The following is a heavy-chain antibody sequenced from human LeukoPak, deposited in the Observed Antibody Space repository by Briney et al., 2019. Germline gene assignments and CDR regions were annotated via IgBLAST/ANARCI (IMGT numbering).Heavy chain of an antibody. Sequence: TGGSLRLSCAASGFTFSSYAMSWVRQAPGKGLEWVSAISGSGGSTYYADSVKGRFTISRDNSKNTLYLQMNSLRAEDTAVYYCAKEGVTIFGVVIIEAEYFQHWGQGTLVTVSS. J-gene: IGHJ1*01. CDR2: ISGSGGST. D-gene: IGHD3-3*01. V-gene: IGHV3-23*01. CDR1: GFTFSSYA. CDR3: AKEGVTIFGVVIIEAEYFQH.